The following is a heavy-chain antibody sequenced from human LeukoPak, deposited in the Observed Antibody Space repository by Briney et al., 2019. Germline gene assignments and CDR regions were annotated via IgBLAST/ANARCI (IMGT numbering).Heavy chain of an antibody. Sequence: GGSLRLSCAASGIIFSNYAMHRVRQGPGKGLECISTISSDGGSTYYANSVKGRFTISRDNSKNTLYLQMGSLRAEDMAVYYCARGRQGAKTRYFDLWGRGTRVTVSS. CDR2: ISSDGGST. CDR3: ARGRQGAKTRYFDL. J-gene: IGHJ2*01. V-gene: IGHV3-64*01. CDR1: GIIFSNYA. D-gene: IGHD1-26*01.